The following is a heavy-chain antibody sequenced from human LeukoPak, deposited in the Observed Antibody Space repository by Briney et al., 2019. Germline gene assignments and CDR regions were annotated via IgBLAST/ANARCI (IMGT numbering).Heavy chain of an antibody. D-gene: IGHD5-12*01. CDR3: AREVRSGYDWTFDY. V-gene: IGHV1-2*04. CDR2: INPNSGGT. Sequence: ASVKVSCKASGYTFTGYYMHWVRQAPGQGPEWMGWINPNSGGTNYAQKFQGWVTMTRDTSISTAYMELSRLRSDDTAVYYCAREVRSGYDWTFDYWGQGTLVTVSS. CDR1: GYTFTGYY. J-gene: IGHJ4*02.